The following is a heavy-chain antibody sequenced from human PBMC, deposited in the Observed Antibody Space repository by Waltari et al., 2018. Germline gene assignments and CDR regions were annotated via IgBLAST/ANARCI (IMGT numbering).Heavy chain of an antibody. J-gene: IGHJ4*02. V-gene: IGHV4-59*01. CDR2: IFYNGNT. D-gene: IGHD5-12*01. CDR3: AREGGFSGYDFAY. CDR1: NGSISPNY. Sequence: HVQLQVSGPGLVTPSETLSLPSTVPNGSISPNYWNWIRQSPGKGLEWIGYIFYNGNTNYKPSLKSRVTISLDTSKKQFSLKMISVSPADTAVYYCAREGGFSGYDFAYWGQGTLVTVSS.